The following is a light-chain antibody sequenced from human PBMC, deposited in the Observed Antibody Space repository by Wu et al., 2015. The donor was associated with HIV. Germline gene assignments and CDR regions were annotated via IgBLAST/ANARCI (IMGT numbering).Light chain of an antibody. J-gene: IGKJ5*01. Sequence: EKVMMQSPGNLSVSPGERVTLSCRASQSVDSELAWYQQKPGQAPRLLIYDASTRATGIPARFSGSGSGTDFTLTISSLEPEDFAVYYCQQRSNWPLTFGQGTRLEIK. CDR1: QSVDSE. CDR2: DAS. V-gene: IGKV3-11*01. CDR3: QQRSNWPLT.